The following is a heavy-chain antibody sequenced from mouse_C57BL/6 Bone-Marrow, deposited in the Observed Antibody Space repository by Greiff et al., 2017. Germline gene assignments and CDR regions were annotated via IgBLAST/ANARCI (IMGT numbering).Heavy chain of an antibody. J-gene: IGHJ3*01. Sequence: EVMLVESGGGLVKPGGSLKLSCAASGFTFSSYAMSWVRQTPEKRLEWVATISDGGSYTYYPDNVKGRFTISRDNAKNNLYLQMSHLKSEDTAMYYCARDIYYGNFTWFAYWGQGTLVTVSA. CDR1: GFTFSSYA. V-gene: IGHV5-4*01. CDR3: ARDIYYGNFTWFAY. CDR2: ISDGGSYT. D-gene: IGHD2-1*01.